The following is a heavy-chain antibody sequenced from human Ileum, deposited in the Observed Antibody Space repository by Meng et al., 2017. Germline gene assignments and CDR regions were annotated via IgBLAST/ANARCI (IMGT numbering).Heavy chain of an antibody. CDR3: ARYGGSGSYWHFDP. CDR2: MYYSGNT. V-gene: IGHV4-30-4*01. Sequence: QVQLQESGPGLVKPSQTLSLTCSVSGVSISSHDFYWSRIRQPPGKGLEWIGYMYYSGNTYYNSSLESRVTISVDTSKIQFSLELSSVTAADAAVYYCARYGGSGSYWHFDPWGRGTLVTVSS. J-gene: IGHJ2*01. D-gene: IGHD3-10*01. CDR1: GVSISSHDFY.